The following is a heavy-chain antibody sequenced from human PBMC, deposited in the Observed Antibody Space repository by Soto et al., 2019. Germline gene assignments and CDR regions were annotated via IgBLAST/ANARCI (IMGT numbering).Heavy chain of an antibody. CDR3: ARTVAVTYYFDY. V-gene: IGHV3-11*05. D-gene: IGHD6-19*01. J-gene: IGHJ4*02. Sequence: QVQLVESGGGLVKPGGSLRLSCAASGFTFSDYYMSWIRQAPGKGLEWVSYISSSSTYTNYADSVKGRFTISSDNAKDSLYLQMNSLRAEDTAVYYCARTVAVTYYFDYWGEGALVTVS. CDR1: GFTFSDYY. CDR2: ISSSSTYT.